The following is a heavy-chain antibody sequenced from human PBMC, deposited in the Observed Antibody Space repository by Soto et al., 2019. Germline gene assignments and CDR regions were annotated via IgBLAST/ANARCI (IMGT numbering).Heavy chain of an antibody. J-gene: IGHJ6*02. D-gene: IGHD3-22*01. Sequence: SETLSLTGTVSGGSFSRYYWSWIRQAPGKGLEWIGHIYYSGRTNYNPSLKSRVTISGDTSKNQLSLKLISVTAADTAVYYCARDYYYDSRGYPGAYYYGMDVWGQGTTVTVS. CDR3: ARDYYYDSRGYPGAYYYGMDV. V-gene: IGHV4-59*01. CDR1: GGSFSRYY. CDR2: IYYSGRT.